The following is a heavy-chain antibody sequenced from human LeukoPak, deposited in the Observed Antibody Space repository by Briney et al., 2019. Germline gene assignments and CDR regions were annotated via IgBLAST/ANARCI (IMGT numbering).Heavy chain of an antibody. V-gene: IGHV4-38-2*02. Sequence: PSETLSLTCTVSGYSISSDYYWGWIRQPPGKGLEWIGSIYHSGSTYYNPSLKSRLTISVDTSKNQLSLRLSSVTAADTAVYYCARLGNGDAFDIWGQGTMVTVSS. D-gene: IGHD2-8*01. CDR2: IYHSGST. CDR3: ARLGNGDAFDI. J-gene: IGHJ3*02. CDR1: GYSISSDYY.